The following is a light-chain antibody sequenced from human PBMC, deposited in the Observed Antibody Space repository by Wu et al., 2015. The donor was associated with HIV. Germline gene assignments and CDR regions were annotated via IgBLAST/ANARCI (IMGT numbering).Light chain of an antibody. V-gene: IGKV3-11*01. Sequence: EIVLTQSPATLSLSPGERATLSCRASQSVSSYLAWYQQKPGQAPRLLIYDASTRATGIPARFSGSGSGTDFTLTINNLEPEDFAFYYCQQCTDWPLTFGGGTKVEIK. CDR1: QSVSSY. CDR3: QQCTDWPLT. CDR2: DAS. J-gene: IGKJ4*01.